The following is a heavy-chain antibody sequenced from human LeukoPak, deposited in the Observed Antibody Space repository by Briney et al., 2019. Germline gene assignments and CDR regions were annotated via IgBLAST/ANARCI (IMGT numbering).Heavy chain of an antibody. CDR2: ITDSGRST. V-gene: IGHV3-23*01. CDR3: AKHPGPYGGNPFNL. D-gene: IGHD4/OR15-4a*01. CDR1: GFSLDNSA. J-gene: IGHJ5*02. Sequence: GGSLRLSCAAPGFSLDNSALSWVRQAPGKGLQWVSTITDSGRSTDYADSVKGRFTISRDNSKNTMSLHMNSLTAGDTAVYYCAKHPGPYGGNPFNLWGQGTLVTVSS.